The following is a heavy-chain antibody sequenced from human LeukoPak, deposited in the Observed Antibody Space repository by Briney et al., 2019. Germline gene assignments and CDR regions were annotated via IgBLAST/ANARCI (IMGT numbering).Heavy chain of an antibody. Sequence: GGSLRLSCAASAFTFDDYAMHWVRQAPGKGLEWVSGISWNSGSIGYADSVKGRFAISRDNAKNSLYLQMNSLRAEDTALYYCAKGNYYDSSGYPNYWGQGTLVTVSS. V-gene: IGHV3-9*01. CDR3: AKGNYYDSSGYPNY. CDR2: ISWNSGSI. CDR1: AFTFDDYA. D-gene: IGHD3-22*01. J-gene: IGHJ4*02.